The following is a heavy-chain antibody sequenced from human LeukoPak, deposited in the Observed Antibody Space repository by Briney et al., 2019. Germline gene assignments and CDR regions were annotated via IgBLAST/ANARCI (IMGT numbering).Heavy chain of an antibody. D-gene: IGHD5-18*01. Sequence: PGGSPRLSCEASGFTFSNAWMSWVRQAPGQGLEWVGHIKSESDGGTADSAARVKARFTISRDDSKNTLYLQMNSLKTEDTAVYYCTTEYTFGADFFDFWGQGPLVTVSS. CDR2: IKSESDGGTA. CDR3: TTEYTFGADFFDF. J-gene: IGHJ4*02. V-gene: IGHV3-15*01. CDR1: GFTFSNAW.